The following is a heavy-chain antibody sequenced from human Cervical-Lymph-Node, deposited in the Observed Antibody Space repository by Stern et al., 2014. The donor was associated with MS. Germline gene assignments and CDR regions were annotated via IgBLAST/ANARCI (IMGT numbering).Heavy chain of an antibody. CDR1: GYTFTSFG. D-gene: IGHD1-26*01. CDR3: ARDRWEERMGGFDP. V-gene: IGHV1-18*01. CDR2: ISAYNGNT. Sequence: VQLEESGAEVKKPGASVKVSCKASGYTFTSFGISWVRQAPGHGLEWMGWISAYNGNTNYAQKLQGRVTMTTDTSTSTAYMELRSLRSDDTAVYFCARDRWEERMGGFDPWGQGTLVTVSS. J-gene: IGHJ5*02.